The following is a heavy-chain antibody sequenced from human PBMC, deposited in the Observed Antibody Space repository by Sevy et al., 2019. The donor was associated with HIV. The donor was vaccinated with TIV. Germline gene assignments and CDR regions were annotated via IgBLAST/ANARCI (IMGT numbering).Heavy chain of an antibody. CDR1: GYTLTELS. CDR2: FDPEDGET. J-gene: IGHJ4*02. CDR3: GTSYGSGSLPFDY. D-gene: IGHD3-10*01. V-gene: IGHV1-24*01. Sequence: ASVKVSCKVSGYTLTELSMHWVRQAPGKGLEWMGGFDPEDGETIYAQKFQGRVTMTEDTSTDTAYMELSSLRSEDTAVYYCGTSYGSGSLPFDYWGQRTLVTVSS.